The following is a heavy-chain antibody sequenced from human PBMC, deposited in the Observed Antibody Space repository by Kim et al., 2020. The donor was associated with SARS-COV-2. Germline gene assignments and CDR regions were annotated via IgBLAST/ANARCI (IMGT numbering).Heavy chain of an antibody. CDR1: GFTFSSYG. D-gene: IGHD3-10*01. J-gene: IGHJ6*02. Sequence: GGSLRLSCAASGFTFSSYGMHWVRQAPGKGLEWVAVISYDGSNKYYADSVKVRFTISRDNSKNTLYLQMNSLRAEDTAVYYCAKGGSGSYYTFYYYYGMDVWGQGTTVTVSS. CDR2: ISYDGSNK. CDR3: AKGGSGSYYTFYYYYGMDV. V-gene: IGHV3-30*18.